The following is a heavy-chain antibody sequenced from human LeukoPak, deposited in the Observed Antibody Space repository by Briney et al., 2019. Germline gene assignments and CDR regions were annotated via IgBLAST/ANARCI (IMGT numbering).Heavy chain of an antibody. Sequence: SGGSLRLSCAASGFTFSSYGMHWVRQAPGKGLEWVAVIWYDGSNKYYADSAKGRFTISRDNSKNTLYLQMNSLRAEDTAVYYCALGVRGFDAFDIWGQGTMVTVSS. J-gene: IGHJ3*02. V-gene: IGHV3-33*01. CDR2: IWYDGSNK. CDR1: GFTFSSYG. CDR3: ALGVRGFDAFDI. D-gene: IGHD3-10*01.